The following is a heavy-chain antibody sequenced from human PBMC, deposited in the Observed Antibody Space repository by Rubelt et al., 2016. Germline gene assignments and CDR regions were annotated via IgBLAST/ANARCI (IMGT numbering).Heavy chain of an antibody. Sequence: QVQLQESGPGLVKPSETLSLTCTVSGGSVSSGSYYWSWIRQPPGKGLEWIGYIYYSGSTNYNPSLKSRVTISVDTSKNQFSLKLSSVTAAGTAVYYCARVPAGRAFDIWGQGTMVTVSS. CDR1: GGSVSSGSYY. CDR2: IYYSGST. V-gene: IGHV4-61*01. J-gene: IGHJ3*02. CDR3: ARVPAGRAFDI.